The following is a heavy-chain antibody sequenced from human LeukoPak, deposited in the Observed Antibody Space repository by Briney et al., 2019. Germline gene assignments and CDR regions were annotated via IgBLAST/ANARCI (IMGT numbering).Heavy chain of an antibody. J-gene: IGHJ4*02. CDR2: ISYDGSNK. CDR1: GFTFSSYG. CDR3: AKDTRYSGSYGYFDY. Sequence: GGSLRLSCAASGFTFSSYGMHWVRQAPGKGLEWVAVISYDGSNKYYADSVKGRFTISRDNSKNTLYLQMNSLRAEDTAVYYCAKDTRYSGSYGYFDYWGQGTLVTGSS. D-gene: IGHD1-26*01. V-gene: IGHV3-30*18.